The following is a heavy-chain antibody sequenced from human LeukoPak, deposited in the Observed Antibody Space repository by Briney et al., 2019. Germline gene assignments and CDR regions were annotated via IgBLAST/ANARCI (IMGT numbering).Heavy chain of an antibody. CDR3: ARLWDY. V-gene: IGHV4-39*01. J-gene: IGHJ4*02. Sequence: KPSETLSLTCTVSGGSISSTTYYWGWIRQPPGRWLEWIGSIYYSGSTYYNPSLKGRVTISADTSKNQFSLRLTSVTAADTAVYYCARLWDYWGQGTLVTVSS. D-gene: IGHD3-10*01. CDR1: GGSISSTTYY. CDR2: IYYSGST.